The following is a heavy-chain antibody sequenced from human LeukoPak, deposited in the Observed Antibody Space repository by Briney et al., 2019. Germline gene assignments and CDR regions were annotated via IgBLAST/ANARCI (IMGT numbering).Heavy chain of an antibody. CDR2: ISSSSSYI. Sequence: PGGSLRLSCAASGFTFSSYSMNWVRQAPGKGLEWVSSISSSSSYIYYADSVKGRFTISRDNAKNSLYLQMNSLRAEDTAVYYCARGYGYYDSSGYSNYLDYWGQGTLVTVSP. V-gene: IGHV3-21*01. CDR1: GFTFSSYS. D-gene: IGHD3-22*01. CDR3: ARGYGYYDSSGYSNYLDY. J-gene: IGHJ4*02.